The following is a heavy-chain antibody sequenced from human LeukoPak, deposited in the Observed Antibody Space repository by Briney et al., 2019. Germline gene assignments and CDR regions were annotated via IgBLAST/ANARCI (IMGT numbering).Heavy chain of an antibody. CDR3: ARDSAGNDY. CDR1: GSTFSRSW. Sequence: GGSLRLSCTASGSTFSRSWMHWVRQAPGKGLEWVADIKEDGSDKYYGDSVKGRFTISRDNAKNSLYLQMNSLRAEDTAMYYCARDSAGNDYWGQGTLVTVSS. CDR2: IKEDGSDK. D-gene: IGHD6-13*01. J-gene: IGHJ4*02. V-gene: IGHV3-7*01.